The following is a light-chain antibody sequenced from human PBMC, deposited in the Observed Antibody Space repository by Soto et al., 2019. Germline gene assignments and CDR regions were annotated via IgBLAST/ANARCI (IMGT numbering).Light chain of an antibody. CDR1: SSDIGAYNY. CDR2: EVT. J-gene: IGLJ1*01. Sequence: QSVLAQPPSASGSPGQSVAISGTGTSSDIGAYNYVSWYQQHPGKVPKLIIYEVTNRPSGVPDRFSASKSGNTASLTVSGLQAEDEADYYCSSHGGANNFYLFGTGTKVTVL. V-gene: IGLV2-8*01. CDR3: SSHGGANNFYL.